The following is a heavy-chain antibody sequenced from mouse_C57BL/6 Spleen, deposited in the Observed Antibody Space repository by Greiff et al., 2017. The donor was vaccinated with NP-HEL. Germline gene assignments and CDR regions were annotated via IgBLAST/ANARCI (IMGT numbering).Heavy chain of an antibody. CDR2: ISYDGSN. CDR1: GYSITSGYY. V-gene: IGHV3-6*01. CDR3: ARAYDYVYYFDY. J-gene: IGHJ2*01. Sequence: EVQLQESGPGLVKPSQSLSLTCSVTGYSITSGYYWNWIRQFPGNKLEWMGYISYDGSNNYNPSLKNRISITRDTSKNQFFLKLNSVTTEDTATYYCARAYDYVYYFDYWGQGTTLTVSS. D-gene: IGHD2-4*01.